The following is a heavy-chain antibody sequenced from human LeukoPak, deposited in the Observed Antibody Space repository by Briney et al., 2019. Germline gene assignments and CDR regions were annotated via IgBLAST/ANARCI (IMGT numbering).Heavy chain of an antibody. CDR1: GGSISSSSYY. J-gene: IGHJ4*02. CDR3: ARDVGYSSGWNY. CDR2: IYYSGST. Sequence: PSETLSLTCTVSGGSISSSSYYWGWIRQPPGKGLEWIGSIYYSGSTYYNPSLKSRVTISVDTSKNQFSLKLSSVTAADTAVYYCARDVGYSSGWNYWGQGTLVTVSS. V-gene: IGHV4-39*07. D-gene: IGHD6-19*01.